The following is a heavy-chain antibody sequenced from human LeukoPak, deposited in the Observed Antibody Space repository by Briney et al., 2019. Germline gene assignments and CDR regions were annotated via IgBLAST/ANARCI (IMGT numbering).Heavy chain of an antibody. CDR3: AKVGVVVPAALYYFDY. CDR1: GFTVSRYA. D-gene: IGHD2-2*01. Sequence: PGGSLRLSCVASGFTVSRYAMSWVRQVPGKGLEWVASITNNNGKTYYAYSVKGRFTISRDETENTVYLQMNSLRAEDTAVYYCAKVGVVVPAALYYFDYWGQGTLVTVSS. CDR2: ITNNNGKT. J-gene: IGHJ4*02. V-gene: IGHV3-23*01.